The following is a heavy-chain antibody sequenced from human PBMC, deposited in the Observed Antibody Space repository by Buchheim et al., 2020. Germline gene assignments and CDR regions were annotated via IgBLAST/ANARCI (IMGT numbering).Heavy chain of an antibody. CDR3: ARDLNGDYDSPFDH. Sequence: QVQLVESGGGVVQPGRSLRLSCAASGFNFNTYGMHWVRQAPGKGLEWVAVIWYDGNKRYYGDSVKGRFTISRDNVKNMLFLEMDSLRPEDTAVYYCARDLNGDYDSPFDHWGQGTL. J-gene: IGHJ4*02. CDR1: GFNFNTYG. D-gene: IGHD4-17*01. CDR2: IWYDGNKR. V-gene: IGHV3-33*01.